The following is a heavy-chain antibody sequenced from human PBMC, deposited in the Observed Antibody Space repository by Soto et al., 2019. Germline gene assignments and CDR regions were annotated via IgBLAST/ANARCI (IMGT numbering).Heavy chain of an antibody. D-gene: IGHD3-16*01. CDR1: GFTFSNYW. CDR2: MKQDGSEK. CDR3: AGGVYELDP. J-gene: IGHJ5*02. Sequence: GGSLRLSCVASGFTFSNYWMGRVRQAPGKGLEWVANMKQDGSEKYYLDSVKGRFTISRDNAKNSLFLQMNSLRAEDTAVYYCAGGVYELDPWGQGTLVTVSS. V-gene: IGHV3-7*04.